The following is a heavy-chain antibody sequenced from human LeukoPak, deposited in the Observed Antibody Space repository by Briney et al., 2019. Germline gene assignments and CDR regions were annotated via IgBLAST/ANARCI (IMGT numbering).Heavy chain of an antibody. D-gene: IGHD3-9*01. CDR1: GGSISCGDYY. V-gene: IGHV4-30-4*01. J-gene: IGHJ6*04. CDR2: IYYSGST. Sequence: SQTLSLTCTVSGGSISCGDYYWSWIRQPPGKGLEWIGYIYYSGSTYYNPSLKSRVTISVDTSKNQFSLKLSSVTAADTAVYYCARGWLSDGMDVWGKGTTVTVSS. CDR3: ARGWLSDGMDV.